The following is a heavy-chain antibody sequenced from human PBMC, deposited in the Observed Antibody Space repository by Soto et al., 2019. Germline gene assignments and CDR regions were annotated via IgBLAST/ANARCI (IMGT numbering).Heavy chain of an antibody. CDR1: GFTFRTYA. V-gene: IGHV3-23*01. Sequence: GGSLRLSCAASGFTFRTYAMSWVRQAPGKGLEWVSGISGSGGSTSYADFVKGRFTISRDNSKNTLYLQMNSLRAEDTAVYYCAKDRIIGGLSLYSIGTFDYWGQGTLVTVSS. CDR2: ISGSGGST. CDR3: AKDRIIGGLSLYSIGTFDY. J-gene: IGHJ4*02. D-gene: IGHD3-16*02.